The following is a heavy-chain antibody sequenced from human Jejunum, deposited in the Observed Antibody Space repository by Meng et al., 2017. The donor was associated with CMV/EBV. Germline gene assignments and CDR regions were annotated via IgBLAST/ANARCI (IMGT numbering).Heavy chain of an antibody. D-gene: IGHD1-7*01. Sequence: SGGSISSVNYYWAWVRQPPGKGLEWIGNIYYSGSTYYNPSLKSRVTISVDTSKNQFSLKVNSVTAADTAVYYCAKTTWYDYAMDVWGQGTTVTVSS. V-gene: IGHV4-39*01. CDR3: AKTTWYDYAMDV. CDR2: IYYSGST. CDR1: GGSISSVNYY. J-gene: IGHJ6*02.